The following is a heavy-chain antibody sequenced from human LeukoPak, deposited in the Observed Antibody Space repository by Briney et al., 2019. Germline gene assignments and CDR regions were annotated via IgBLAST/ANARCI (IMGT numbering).Heavy chain of an antibody. Sequence: PSETLSLTCTVSGGSISSSSYYWGWIRQPPGKGLEWIGSIYYSGSTYYNPSLKSRVTISVDTSKNQFSLKLSSVTAADTAVYYCARSTEEYYYDSSGYSVWGQGTLVTVSS. CDR2: IYYSGST. D-gene: IGHD3-22*01. CDR3: ARSTEEYYYDSSGYSV. V-gene: IGHV4-39*01. J-gene: IGHJ4*02. CDR1: GGSISSSSYY.